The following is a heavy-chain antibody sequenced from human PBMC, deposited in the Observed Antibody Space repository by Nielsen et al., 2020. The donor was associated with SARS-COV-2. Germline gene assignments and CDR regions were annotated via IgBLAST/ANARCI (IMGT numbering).Heavy chain of an antibody. J-gene: IGHJ4*02. CDR3: ARLSNFWSGYNDY. CDR1: GLIFGTYG. V-gene: IGHV3-33*01. Sequence: GGSLRLSCRASGLIFGTYGMHWVRQAPGKGLEWVAGIWYDGSNENYAESVKGRFTISRDNSNNPLFLQMDSLTADDTAVYFCARLSNFWSGYNDYWGQGTLVIVSS. D-gene: IGHD3-3*01. CDR2: IWYDGSNE.